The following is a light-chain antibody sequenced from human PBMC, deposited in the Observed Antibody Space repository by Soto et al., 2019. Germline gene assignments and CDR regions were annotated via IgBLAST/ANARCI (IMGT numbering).Light chain of an antibody. CDR3: QQFYNTPPYT. Sequence: DTVMTQSPDSLAVALGERATINCKSSQSVLYTSKNKNYLAWYQQKPGQPPTLLISWAFIRESGVPDRFSGSGSGTDFTLTINSVQAEDVAVYHCQQFYNTPPYTFGQGTRLEIK. CDR1: QSVLYTSKNKNY. CDR2: WAF. J-gene: IGKJ2*01. V-gene: IGKV4-1*01.